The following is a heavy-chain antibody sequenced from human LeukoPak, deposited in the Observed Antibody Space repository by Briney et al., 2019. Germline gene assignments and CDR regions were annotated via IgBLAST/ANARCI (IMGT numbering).Heavy chain of an antibody. CDR2: IYSGGDT. Sequence: GGSLRLSCAASGFTFSNYGMNWVRQAPGKGLEWVSIIYSGGDTYYADSVKGRFTISRDNSKNTLYLQMNSLRAEDTAVYYCAREAWRTWGQGTLVTVSS. CDR3: AREAWRT. CDR1: GFTFSNYG. V-gene: IGHV3-66*01. D-gene: IGHD1/OR15-1a*01. J-gene: IGHJ4*02.